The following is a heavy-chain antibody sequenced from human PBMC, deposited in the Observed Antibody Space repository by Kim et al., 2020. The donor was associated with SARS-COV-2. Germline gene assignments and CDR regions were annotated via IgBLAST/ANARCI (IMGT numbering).Heavy chain of an antibody. CDR3: ARGRSSGWAD. V-gene: IGHV3-11*01. Sequence: ITSADSGKGRFTISRDNAKNSLYLQLNSRRAEDTAVYYCARGRSSGWADWGQGTLVTVSS. D-gene: IGHD6-19*01. CDR2: I. J-gene: IGHJ4*02.